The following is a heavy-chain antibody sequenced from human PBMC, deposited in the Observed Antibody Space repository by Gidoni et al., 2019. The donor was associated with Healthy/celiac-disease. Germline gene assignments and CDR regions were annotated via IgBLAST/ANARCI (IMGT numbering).Heavy chain of an antibody. Sequence: QVQLVQSGAEVKKPGSSVKVSCKASGGTFSSYAISWVRQAPGQGLEWMGRIIPILGIANYAQKFQGRVTITADKPTSTAYMELSSLRSEDTAVYYCAEQYAGSGSYYNKYYFDYWGQGTLVTVSS. CDR2: IIPILGIA. CDR1: GGTFSSYA. D-gene: IGHD3-10*01. J-gene: IGHJ4*02. CDR3: AEQYAGSGSYYNKYYFDY. V-gene: IGHV1-69*04.